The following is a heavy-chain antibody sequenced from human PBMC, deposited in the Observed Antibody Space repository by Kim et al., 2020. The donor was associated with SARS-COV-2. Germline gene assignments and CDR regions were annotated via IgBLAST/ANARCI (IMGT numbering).Heavy chain of an antibody. CDR3: AKDRPGGQSGYMEY. V-gene: IGHV3-30*18. Sequence: GGSLRLSCAVSGFSFGSFCMRWVRQAPGKGLEWVAAISYNGNNKYYVDSVRGRFTISRDDSKDTLFLQLNSVTTDDTAVYYCAKDRPGGQSGYMEYWGQG. J-gene: IGHJ4*02. D-gene: IGHD5-12*01. CDR2: ISYNGNNK. CDR1: GFSFGSFC.